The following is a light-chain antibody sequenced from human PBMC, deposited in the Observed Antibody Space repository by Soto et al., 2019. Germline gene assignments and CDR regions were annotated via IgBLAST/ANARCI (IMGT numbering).Light chain of an antibody. CDR1: TSVSSE. J-gene: IGKJ1*01. CDR3: QQYNNWLWT. V-gene: IGKV3-15*01. Sequence: IVMTQSPATLSVSPGERATLSCRASTSVSSEVAWYQQKPGQAPRLLIYGASTRATGIPARFSGSGSGTDFTLTISSLQSEDFAVYYCQQYNNWLWTFGQGTKVEIK. CDR2: GAS.